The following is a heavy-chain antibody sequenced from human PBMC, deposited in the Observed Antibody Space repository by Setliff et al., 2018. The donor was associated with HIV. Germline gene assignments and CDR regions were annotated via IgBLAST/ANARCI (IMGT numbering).Heavy chain of an antibody. J-gene: IGHJ5*02. Sequence: ETLSLTCVVYAGSFSGYSWTWIRQPPGKGLEWIGEIYHSGSANRNPSLMGRVTMSVDTAKNQFSLELSSVTAADTAVYYCARRGYSGYASGWFGPWGQGTLVTVSS. V-gene: IGHV4-34*01. CDR3: ARRGYSGYASGWFGP. CDR1: AGSFSGYS. D-gene: IGHD5-12*01. CDR2: IYHSGSA.